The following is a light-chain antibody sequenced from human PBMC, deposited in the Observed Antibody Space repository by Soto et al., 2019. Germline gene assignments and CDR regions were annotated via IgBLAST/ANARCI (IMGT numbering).Light chain of an antibody. CDR3: GTWDSSLNVGV. Sequence: QAVVTQPPSMSATPGQTVTISCSGSRSNIGNNYVSWYQQFPGTAPRLLISDNSKRPSEIPARFSGSKSGTSATLGITGLQTGDEATYFCGTWDSSLNVGVFGGGTQLTVL. CDR1: RSNIGNNY. CDR2: DNS. V-gene: IGLV1-51*01. J-gene: IGLJ2*01.